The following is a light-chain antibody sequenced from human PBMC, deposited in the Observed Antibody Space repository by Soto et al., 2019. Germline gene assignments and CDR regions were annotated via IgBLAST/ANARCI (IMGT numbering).Light chain of an antibody. CDR1: SGSIASNY. J-gene: IGLJ2*01. CDR2: EDN. CDR3: QSYDSSNHAVV. V-gene: IGLV6-57*02. Sequence: NFMLTQPHSVSESPGKTVTISCTGSSGSIASNYVQWYQQRPGSAPTTVIYEDNQRPSGVPDRFSGSIDSSSNSASLTISGLKTEDEADQYCQSYDSSNHAVVFGGGTKLTVL.